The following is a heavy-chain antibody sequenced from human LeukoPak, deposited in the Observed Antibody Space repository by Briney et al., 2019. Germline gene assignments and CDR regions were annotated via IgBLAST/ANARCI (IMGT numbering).Heavy chain of an antibody. CDR3: AKCILTGYYKGYMDV. V-gene: IGHV3-23*01. CDR1: GFTLSSYE. Sequence: GGSLRLSCTASGFTLSSYEMSWIRQAPGKGLEWVSSIDYSGGDTHYADSVKGRFTISRDNSKNSLYLQMNSLRAEDTAVYYCAKCILTGYYKGYMDVWGKGTTVTISS. D-gene: IGHD3-9*01. J-gene: IGHJ6*03. CDR2: IDYSGGDT.